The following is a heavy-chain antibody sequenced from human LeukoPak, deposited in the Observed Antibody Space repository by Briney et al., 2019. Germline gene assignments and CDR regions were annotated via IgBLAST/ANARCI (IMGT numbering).Heavy chain of an antibody. CDR1: GSIFTSYW. D-gene: IGHD6-19*01. Sequence: GASLQISGEGAGSIFTSYWIGGGRPLPGKGLEWMGIIYPGDSDTRYSPSFQGQVTISADKSISTAYLQWSSLKASDTAMYYCARCHSTGYSSGCQFDYWGQGTLVTVSS. J-gene: IGHJ4*02. V-gene: IGHV5-51*01. CDR3: ARCHSTGYSSGCQFDY. CDR2: IYPGDSDT.